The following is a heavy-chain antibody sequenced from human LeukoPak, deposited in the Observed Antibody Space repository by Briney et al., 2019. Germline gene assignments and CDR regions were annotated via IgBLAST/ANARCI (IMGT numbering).Heavy chain of an antibody. J-gene: IGHJ4*02. Sequence: SETLSLTCTLAGGSISSYYCSWIRQPPRKVREWIGYIHYSGTTNYNPSLKSRVTISGDTSKNQFSLKLSSVTAADTAVYYCARASSWYNFDYWGQGTLVTVSS. CDR3: ARASSWYNFDY. CDR1: GGSISSYY. D-gene: IGHD6-13*01. V-gene: IGHV4-59*01. CDR2: IHYSGTT.